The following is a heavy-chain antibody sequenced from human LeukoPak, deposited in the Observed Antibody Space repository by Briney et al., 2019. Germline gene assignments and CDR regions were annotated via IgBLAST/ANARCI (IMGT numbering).Heavy chain of an antibody. D-gene: IGHD1-26*01. V-gene: IGHV3-11*01. Sequence: AGGSLRLSCAASGFTFSDYYMSWIRQAPGKGLEWVSYISSSGSTIYYADSVKGRFTISRDNAKNSLYLQMNSLRAEDTAVYYCARDLNSGSYFDYWGQGTLVTVSS. CDR1: GFTFSDYY. J-gene: IGHJ4*02. CDR2: ISSSGSTI. CDR3: ARDLNSGSYFDY.